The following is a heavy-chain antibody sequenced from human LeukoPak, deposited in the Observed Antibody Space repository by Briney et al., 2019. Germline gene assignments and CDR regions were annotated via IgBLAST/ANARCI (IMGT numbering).Heavy chain of an antibody. CDR1: GYTFTSYG. CDR2: ISAYNGNT. Sequence: ASVKVSCKASGYTFTSYGISWVRQAPGQGLEWMGWISAYNGNTNYAQKLQGRVTMTTDTSTSTACMELRSLRSDDTAVYYCARVLGSGWPLDYWGQGTLVTVSS. J-gene: IGHJ4*02. CDR3: ARVLGSGWPLDY. V-gene: IGHV1-18*01. D-gene: IGHD6-19*01.